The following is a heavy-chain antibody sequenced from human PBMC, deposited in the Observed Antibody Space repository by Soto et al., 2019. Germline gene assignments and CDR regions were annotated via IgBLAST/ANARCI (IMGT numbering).Heavy chain of an antibody. V-gene: IGHV1-18*01. Sequence: ASVKVSCKASGYTFTSYGISWVRQAPGQGLEWMGWISAYNGNTNYAQKLQGRVTMTTDTSTSTAYMELRSLRSDDTAVYYCARVGYYDFWSGYYRDYYYYGMDVWGQGTTVTVSS. CDR3: ARVGYYDFWSGYYRDYYYYGMDV. CDR1: GYTFTSYG. J-gene: IGHJ6*02. D-gene: IGHD3-3*01. CDR2: ISAYNGNT.